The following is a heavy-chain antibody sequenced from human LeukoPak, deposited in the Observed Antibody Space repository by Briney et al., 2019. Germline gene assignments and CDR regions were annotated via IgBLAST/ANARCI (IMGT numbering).Heavy chain of an antibody. CDR3: ARLDCSGGSCLTNWFDP. Sequence: SQTLSLTCTVSGGSISSGRCYWSWIRQPAGKGLEWIGRIYTTGNTNYNPSLKSRITMSVGTSNNQFSLKLISVTAADTAVYYCARLDCSGGSCLTNWFDPWGQGTLVTVSS. D-gene: IGHD2-15*01. CDR1: GGSISSGRCY. V-gene: IGHV4-61*02. CDR2: IYTTGNT. J-gene: IGHJ5*02.